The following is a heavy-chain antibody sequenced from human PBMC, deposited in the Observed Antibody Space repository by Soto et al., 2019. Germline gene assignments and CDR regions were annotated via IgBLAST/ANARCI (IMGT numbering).Heavy chain of an antibody. CDR1: GFNFSSYE. Sequence: PGGSLRLSCAASGFNFSSYEMNWVRQAPGKGLEWVAVIWYDGSNKYYADSVKGRFTISRDNSKNTLYLQMNSLTAEDTAVYYCARPLGVITLSMDVWGQGTTVTVSS. V-gene: IGHV3-33*08. J-gene: IGHJ6*02. D-gene: IGHD3-22*01. CDR3: ARPLGVITLSMDV. CDR2: IWYDGSNK.